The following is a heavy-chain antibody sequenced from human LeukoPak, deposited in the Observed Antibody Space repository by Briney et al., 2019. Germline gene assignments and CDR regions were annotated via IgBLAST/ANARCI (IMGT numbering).Heavy chain of an antibody. CDR1: GFTFSSYW. Sequence: GGSLRLSCAASGFTFSSYWMSWVRQAPGKGLEWVANIKQDGSEKYYVDSVKGRFTISRDNAKNSLYLQMNSLRAEDTAVYYCARVVGREWEPLDIWGQGTMVTVSS. D-gene: IGHD1-26*01. J-gene: IGHJ3*02. CDR2: IKQDGSEK. CDR3: ARVVGREWEPLDI. V-gene: IGHV3-7*01.